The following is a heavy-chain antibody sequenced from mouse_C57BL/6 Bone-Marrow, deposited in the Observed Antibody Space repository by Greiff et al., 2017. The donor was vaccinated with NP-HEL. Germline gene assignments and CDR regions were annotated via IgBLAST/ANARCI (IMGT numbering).Heavy chain of an antibody. V-gene: IGHV1-64*01. CDR3: ARERIGIWYFDY. Sequence: QVQLQQPGAELVKPGASVKLSCKASGYTFTSYWMHWVKQRPGQGLEWIGMIHPNSGSTNYNEKFKSKATLTVDKSSSTAYMQLSSLTSEDSAVYYCARERIGIWYFDYWGKGTTLTVSS. J-gene: IGHJ2*01. CDR2: IHPNSGST. D-gene: IGHD1-1*02. CDR1: GYTFTSYW.